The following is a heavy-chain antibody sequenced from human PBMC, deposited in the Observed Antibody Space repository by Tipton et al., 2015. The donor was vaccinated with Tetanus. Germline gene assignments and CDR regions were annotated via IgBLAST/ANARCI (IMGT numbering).Heavy chain of an antibody. CDR2: IWYDGSNK. CDR3: ARDIAIVRARDWYFDV. V-gene: IGHV3-33*08. J-gene: IGHJ2*01. CDR1: GGSIRSSNW. D-gene: IGHD2/OR15-2a*01. Sequence: LSLTCAVSGGSIRSSNWWSWVRQTPGKGLEWVALIWYDGSNKNYADSVKGRFTISRDNSKNTLYLQMNSLSAEDTAVYYCARDIAIVRARDWYFDVWGRGTLVTVSS.